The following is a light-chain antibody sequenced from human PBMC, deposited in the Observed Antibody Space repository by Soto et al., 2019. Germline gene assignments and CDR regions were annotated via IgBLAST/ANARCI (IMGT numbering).Light chain of an antibody. V-gene: IGLV2-14*03. J-gene: IGLJ1*01. CDR2: DVS. CDR1: SSDVGGYNY. Sequence: QSVLTQPASVSGSPGQSITISCTGTSSDVGGYNYVSWYQHHPGKAPKLMIFDVSNRPSGVSNRFSGSKSGNTASLTISGLQPEDEADYYYSSYTTSNTSQIVFGTGTKLTVL. CDR3: SSYTTSNTSQIV.